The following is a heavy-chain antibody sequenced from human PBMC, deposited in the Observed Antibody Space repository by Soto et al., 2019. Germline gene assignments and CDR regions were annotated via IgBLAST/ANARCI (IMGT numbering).Heavy chain of an antibody. J-gene: IGHJ5*02. CDR3: ARGRGYSSSWYVGKPQEVVDP. CDR2: INAGNGNT. V-gene: IGHV1-3*01. D-gene: IGHD6-13*01. Sequence: GASVKVSCKASGYTFTSYAMHWVRQAPGQRLEWMGWINAGNGNTKYSQKFQGRVTITRDTSASTAYMELSSLRSEDTAVYYCARGRGYSSSWYVGKPQEVVDPWGQGTLVTVSS. CDR1: GYTFTSYA.